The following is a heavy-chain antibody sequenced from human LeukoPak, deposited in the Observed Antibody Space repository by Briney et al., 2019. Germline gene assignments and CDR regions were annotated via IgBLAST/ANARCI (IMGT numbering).Heavy chain of an antibody. CDR2: ISSSGSTI. Sequence: GGSLRLSCAASGFTFSSYEMNWVRQAPGKGLEWVSYISSSGSTIYYADSVKGRFTISRDNAKNPLYLQMNSLRAEDTAVYYCARKSGSSGYYYFDYWGQGTMVTVSS. CDR1: GFTFSSYE. D-gene: IGHD3-22*01. CDR3: ARKSGSSGYYYFDY. J-gene: IGHJ4*02. V-gene: IGHV3-48*03.